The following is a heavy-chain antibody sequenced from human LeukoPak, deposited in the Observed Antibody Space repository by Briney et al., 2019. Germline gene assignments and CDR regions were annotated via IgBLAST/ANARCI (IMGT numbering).Heavy chain of an antibody. V-gene: IGHV4-59*01. CDR1: GGSISSYY. CDR3: ARDIVAVI. CDR2: IYYSGST. Sequence: SETLSLTCTVSGGSISSYYWSWIRQPPGKGLEWIEYIYYSGSTNYNPSLKSRVTISVDTSKNQFSLKLSSVTAADTAVYCCARDIVAVIWGQGTLVTVSS. D-gene: IGHD5-12*01. J-gene: IGHJ4*02.